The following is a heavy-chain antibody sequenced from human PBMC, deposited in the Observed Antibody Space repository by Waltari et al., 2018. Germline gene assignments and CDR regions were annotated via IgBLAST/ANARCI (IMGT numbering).Heavy chain of an antibody. CDR3: TRGLLWFRELLIY. CDR1: GFTFGDYA. Sequence: EVQLVESGGGLVQPGRSLRLSCTASGFTFGDYAMSWFRQAPGKGLEWVGFIRSKAYGGKTEYAASVKGRFTISRDESKSIAYLQMNSLKTEDTAVYYCTRGLLWFRELLIYWGQGTLVTVSS. CDR2: IRSKAYGGKT. V-gene: IGHV3-49*03. J-gene: IGHJ4*02. D-gene: IGHD3-10*01.